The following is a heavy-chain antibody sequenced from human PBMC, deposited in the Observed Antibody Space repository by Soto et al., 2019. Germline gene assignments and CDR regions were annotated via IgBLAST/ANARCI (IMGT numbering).Heavy chain of an antibody. CDR1: GYALRDYS. D-gene: IGHD3-9*01. CDR2: TGTRRKYT. Sequence: GGSLRLSCAASGYALRDYSMNWVHQAPGKGLEWVSYTGTRRKYTFYADSVRGRFTISRDDARNSVYLQLNSLRDEDTAVYYCVRDRDWAFDIWGQGTMVTVSS. J-gene: IGHJ3*02. V-gene: IGHV3-48*02. CDR3: VRDRDWAFDI.